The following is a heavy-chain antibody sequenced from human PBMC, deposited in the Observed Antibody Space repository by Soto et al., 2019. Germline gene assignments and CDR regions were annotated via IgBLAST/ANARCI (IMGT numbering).Heavy chain of an antibody. CDR1: GFTFCSFW. V-gene: IGHV3-7*01. Sequence: PGGSLRPSCAASGFTFCSFWMSWVRQAPGKGLEWVASIKQEGREKWYGDSVKGRFTISRDNARNSLYLQMNSLRAEDTAVYYCARGLVITMVRVNNGPTYLTSFDHWGQGTLVTVSS. J-gene: IGHJ5*02. D-gene: IGHD3-10*01. CDR3: ARGLVITMVRVNNGPTYLTSFDH. CDR2: IKQEGREK.